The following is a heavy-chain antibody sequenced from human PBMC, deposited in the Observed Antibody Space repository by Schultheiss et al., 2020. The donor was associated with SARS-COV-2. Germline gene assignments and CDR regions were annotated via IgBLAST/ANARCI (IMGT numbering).Heavy chain of an antibody. CDR1: GGSISSGGYY. Sequence: SQTLSLTCAVSGGSISSGGYYWGWIRQPPGKGLEWIGSIYHSGSTYYNPSLKSRVTMSVDTSKNQFSLKLSSVTAADTAVYYCARDRHIVVVPAATFDYWGQGTLVTVSS. CDR3: ARDRHIVVVPAATFDY. V-gene: IGHV4-39*07. J-gene: IGHJ4*02. D-gene: IGHD2-2*01. CDR2: IYHSGST.